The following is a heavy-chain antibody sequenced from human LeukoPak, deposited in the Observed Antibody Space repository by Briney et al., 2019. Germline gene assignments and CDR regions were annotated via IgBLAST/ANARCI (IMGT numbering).Heavy chain of an antibody. V-gene: IGHV3-21*04. CDR2: IISSSSYI. CDR3: ASLSWFGSEGSIYAFDI. D-gene: IGHD3-10*01. J-gene: IGHJ3*02. Sequence: GGSLRLSCAASGFAFSSYSMNWVRQAPGKGLEWVSSIISSSSYIYYADSVKGRFTISRDNAKNSLYLQMNSLRAEDTAVYYCASLSWFGSEGSIYAFDIWGQGTMVTVSS. CDR1: GFAFSSYS.